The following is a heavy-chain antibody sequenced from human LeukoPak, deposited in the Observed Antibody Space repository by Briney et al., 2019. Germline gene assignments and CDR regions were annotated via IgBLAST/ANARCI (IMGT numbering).Heavy chain of an antibody. CDR2: INPSGGST. J-gene: IGHJ4*02. Sequence: GASVKVSCKVSGYTLTELSMHWVRQAPGQGLEWMGIINPSGGSTSYAQKFQGRVTMTRDTSTSTVYMELSSLRSEDTAVYYCASIAARPLAYYFDYWGQGTLVAVSS. CDR3: ASIAARPLAYYFDY. CDR1: GYTLTELS. V-gene: IGHV1-46*01. D-gene: IGHD6-6*01.